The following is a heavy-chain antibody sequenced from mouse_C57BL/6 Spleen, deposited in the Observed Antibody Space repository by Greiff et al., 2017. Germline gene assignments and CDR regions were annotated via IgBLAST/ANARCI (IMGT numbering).Heavy chain of an antibody. J-gene: IGHJ1*03. CDR1: GYTFTSYW. CDR3: ARGNYYDYDGYFDV. V-gene: IGHV1-64*01. CDR2: IHPNSGST. D-gene: IGHD2-4*01. Sequence: QVQLQQPGAELVKPGASVKLSCKASGYTFTSYWMHWVKQRPGQGLEWIGMIHPNSGSTNYNEKFKSKATLTVDKSSSTAYMQLSSLTSEDSAVYYCARGNYYDYDGYFDVWGTGTTVTVSS.